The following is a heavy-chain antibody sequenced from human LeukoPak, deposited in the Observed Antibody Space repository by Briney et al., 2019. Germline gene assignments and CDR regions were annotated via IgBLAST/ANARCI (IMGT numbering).Heavy chain of an antibody. D-gene: IGHD6-19*01. V-gene: IGHV1-69*04. Sequence: GASVKVSCKASGGTFSSYAISWVRQAPGQGLEWMGRIIPIFGIANYAQKFQGRVTITADKSTSTAYMELSSLRSEDTAVYYCALRALAEAGTVYFDYWGQGTLVTVSS. CDR1: GGTFSSYA. CDR2: IIPIFGIA. J-gene: IGHJ4*02. CDR3: ALRALAEAGTVYFDY.